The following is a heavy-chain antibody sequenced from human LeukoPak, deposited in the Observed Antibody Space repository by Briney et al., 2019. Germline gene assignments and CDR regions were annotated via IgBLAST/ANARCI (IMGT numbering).Heavy chain of an antibody. V-gene: IGHV3-43*01. CDR2: FSRNGVTT. CDR1: GFKFRAFT. CDR3: AKEKDTIYFDL. J-gene: IGHJ3*01. D-gene: IGHD2-21*01. Sequence: GGSLRLSCVGSGFKFRAFTMHWVRPAPGRGLEWVSLFSRNGVTTFYADSVRGRFTISRDNSENSVYLQMDSLTTEDTAVYYCAKEKDTIYFDLWGQGTLVTVSA.